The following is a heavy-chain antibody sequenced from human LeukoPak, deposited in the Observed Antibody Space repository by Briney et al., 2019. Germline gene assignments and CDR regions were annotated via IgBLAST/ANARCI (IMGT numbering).Heavy chain of an antibody. D-gene: IGHD1-14*01. CDR2: VHPDTGYA. CDR3: ARGPRNDP. J-gene: IGHJ5*02. CDR1: GYPFNTYE. Sequence: ASVKVSCKTSGYPFNTYENNWVRQAAGQGLEWMGWVHPDTGYADYAQKFQGRVTMTSDTSISTAYMELSSLRSDDTAVYFCARGPRNDPWGQGTLVTVSS. V-gene: IGHV1-8*01.